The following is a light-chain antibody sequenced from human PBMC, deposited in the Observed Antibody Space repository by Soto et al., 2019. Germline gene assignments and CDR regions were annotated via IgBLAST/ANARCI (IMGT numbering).Light chain of an antibody. CDR1: QSVLYSSNNKNY. CDR2: WAS. J-gene: IGKJ3*01. CDR3: QQYYSNPPGIT. Sequence: DIVMTRSPDSLAVSLGERATINCKSSQSVLYSSNNKNYLAWYQQKPGQPPKLLIYWASTRESGVPDRFSGSGSGTDFTLTISSLQAEDVAVYYCQQYYSNPPGITFGPGTKVDIK. V-gene: IGKV4-1*01.